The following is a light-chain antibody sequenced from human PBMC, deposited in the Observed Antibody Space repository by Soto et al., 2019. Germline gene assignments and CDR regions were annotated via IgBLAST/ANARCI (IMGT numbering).Light chain of an antibody. Sequence: IQMTQSPSSLSAFVGDRVTITCQASRHISNYLTWYQQKPGKAPKLLIYDASNLETGVPSRFSGSGSGTDFTFTISNLQPEDIATYYCQQYDNLALTFGGGTKVEIK. V-gene: IGKV1-33*01. J-gene: IGKJ4*01. CDR2: DAS. CDR1: RHISNY. CDR3: QQYDNLALT.